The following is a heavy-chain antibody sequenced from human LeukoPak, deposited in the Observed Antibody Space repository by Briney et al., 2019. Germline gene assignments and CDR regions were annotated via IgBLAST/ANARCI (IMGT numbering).Heavy chain of an antibody. V-gene: IGHV3-21*01. CDR1: GFTFSSYS. CDR2: ISSSSSYI. D-gene: IGHD3-3*01. CDR3: ARGDYDFWSGYYSGRGSDVFDY. J-gene: IGHJ4*02. Sequence: GGSLRLSCAASGFTFSSYSMNWVRQAPGKGLEWVSSISSSSSYIYYADSVKGRFTISRDNAKNSLYLQMNSLRAEDTAVYYCARGDYDFWSGYYSGRGSDVFDYWGQGTLVTVSS.